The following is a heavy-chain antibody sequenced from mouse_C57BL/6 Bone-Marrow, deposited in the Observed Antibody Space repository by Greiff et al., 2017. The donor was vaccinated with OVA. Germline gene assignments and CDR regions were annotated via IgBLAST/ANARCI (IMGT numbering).Heavy chain of an antibody. CDR2: INYDGSST. D-gene: IGHD2-14*01. CDR3: ARGYYRPYFDV. CDR1: GFTFSDYY. J-gene: IGHJ1*03. Sequence: EVNLVESEGGLVQPGSSMKLSCTASGFTFSDYYMAWVRQVPEKGLEWVANINYDGSSTYYLDSLKSRFIISRDNAKNILYLQMSSLKSEDTATYYCARGYYRPYFDVWGTGTTVTVSS. V-gene: IGHV5-16*01.